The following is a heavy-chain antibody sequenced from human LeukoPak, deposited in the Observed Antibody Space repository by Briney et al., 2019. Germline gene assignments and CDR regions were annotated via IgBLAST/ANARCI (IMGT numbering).Heavy chain of an antibody. J-gene: IGHJ6*02. CDR3: ARHTNPQYDFWSGYYFRWEYYYGMDV. CDR2: IYPGDSDT. CDR1: GYSFTSYW. V-gene: IGHV5-51*01. D-gene: IGHD3-3*01. Sequence: GESLKISCKGSGYSFTSYWIGWVRQMPGKGLEWMGIIYPGDSDTRYSPSFQGQVTISADKSISTAYLQWSSLKASDTAMYYCARHTNPQYDFWSGYYFRWEYYYGMDVWGQGTTVTVSS.